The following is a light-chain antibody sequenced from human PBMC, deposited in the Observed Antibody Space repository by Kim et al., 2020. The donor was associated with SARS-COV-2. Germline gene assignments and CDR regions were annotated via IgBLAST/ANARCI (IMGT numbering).Light chain of an antibody. CDR3: QQYGSSWT. Sequence: LSPGERATPSCRASQSVSSSYLAWYQQKPGQAPRLLIYGASSRATGIPDRFSGSGSGTDFTLTISRLGPEDFAVYYCQQYGSSWTFGQGTKVDIK. J-gene: IGKJ1*01. CDR2: GAS. CDR1: QSVSSSY. V-gene: IGKV3-20*01.